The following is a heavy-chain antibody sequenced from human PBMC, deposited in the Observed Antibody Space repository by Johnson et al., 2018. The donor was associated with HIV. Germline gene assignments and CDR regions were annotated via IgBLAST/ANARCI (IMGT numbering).Heavy chain of an antibody. CDR3: AKDFGYPRPRDAFDI. J-gene: IGHJ3*02. CDR2: IRYDGSNK. Sequence: VQLVESGGGVVQPGRSLRLSCAASGFIFSSYGMHWVRQAPGKGLEWVAFIRYDGSNKYYADSVKGRFTISRDNSKNTLYLQMNSLRAEDTAVYYCAKDFGYPRPRDAFDIWGQGTMVTVSS. V-gene: IGHV3-30*02. CDR1: GFIFSSYG. D-gene: IGHD5-12*01.